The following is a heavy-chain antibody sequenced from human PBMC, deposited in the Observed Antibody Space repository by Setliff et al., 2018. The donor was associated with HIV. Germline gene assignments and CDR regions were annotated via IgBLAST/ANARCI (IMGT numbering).Heavy chain of an antibody. Sequence: PSETLSLTCTVSGYSTSSGYYWGWIRQPPGKGLEWIGSIYHSGSTYYNPSLKSRVTISVDTSKNQFSLKLSSVTAADTAVYYCARVPRGGSYVDYWGQGTLVTVSS. CDR1: GYSTSSGYY. CDR2: IYHSGST. CDR3: ARVPRGGSYVDY. V-gene: IGHV4-38-2*02. D-gene: IGHD1-26*01. J-gene: IGHJ4*02.